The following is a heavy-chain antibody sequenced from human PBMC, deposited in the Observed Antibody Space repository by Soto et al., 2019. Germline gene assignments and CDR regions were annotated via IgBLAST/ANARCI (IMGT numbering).Heavy chain of an antibody. CDR3: ARQHYYDSSGYYTWN. CDR2: ISYSGSS. Sequence: PSETLSLTCTVSGGSISSSSYYWGWIRQPPGRGLEWVGSISYSGSSYYNPSLKSRVTISVDTSKNQFSLRLSSVTAADTAVYYCARQHYYDSSGYYTWNWGQGTLVTVSS. CDR1: GGSISSSSYY. V-gene: IGHV4-39*01. J-gene: IGHJ4*02. D-gene: IGHD3-22*01.